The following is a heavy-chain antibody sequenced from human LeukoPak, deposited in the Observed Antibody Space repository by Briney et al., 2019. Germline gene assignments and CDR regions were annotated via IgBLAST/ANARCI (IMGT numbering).Heavy chain of an antibody. J-gene: IGHJ4*02. D-gene: IGHD3-10*01. Sequence: GGSLRLSCAASGFSFSSYAMHWVRQAPGKGLEWVSSISSSSSYIYYADSVKGRFTISRDNAENSLYLQTNSLRAEDTAVYYCARDREFTMVRGVPHFDYWGQGTLVTVSS. CDR1: GFSFSSYA. CDR3: ARDREFTMVRGVPHFDY. CDR2: ISSSSSYI. V-gene: IGHV3-21*01.